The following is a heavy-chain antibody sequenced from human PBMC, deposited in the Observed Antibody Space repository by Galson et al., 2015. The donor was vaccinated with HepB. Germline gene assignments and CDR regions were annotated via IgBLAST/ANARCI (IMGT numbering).Heavy chain of an antibody. Sequence: SLRLSCAASGFTFSSYAMRWVRQAPGKGLEWVAVISYDGSKKYYADSVKGRFAISRGNSKNTLYLQIDSLRVEDTAVYYCARGDVSDYVPTPFDSWGQGTLVTVSS. CDR3: ARGDVSDYVPTPFDS. CDR1: GFTFSSYA. D-gene: IGHD1-26*01. V-gene: IGHV3-30*09. J-gene: IGHJ4*02. CDR2: ISYDGSKK.